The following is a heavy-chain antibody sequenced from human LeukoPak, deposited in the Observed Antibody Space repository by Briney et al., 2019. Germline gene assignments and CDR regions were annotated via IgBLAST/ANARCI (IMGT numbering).Heavy chain of an antibody. V-gene: IGHV4-39*07. Sequence: SETLSLTCTVSGGSISSSSYYWGWIRQPPGKGLEWIGSIYYSGSTYYNPSLKSRVTISVDTSKNQFSLKLSSVTAADTAVYYCARDIAGAVAGIPGHWGQGTLVTVSS. J-gene: IGHJ4*02. CDR2: IYYSGST. D-gene: IGHD6-19*01. CDR3: ARDIAGAVAGIPGH. CDR1: GGSISSSSYY.